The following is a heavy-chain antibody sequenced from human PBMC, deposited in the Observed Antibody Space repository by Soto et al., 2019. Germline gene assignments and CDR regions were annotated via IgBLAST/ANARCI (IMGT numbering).Heavy chain of an antibody. Sequence: SETLSLTCFVSGGSIRSYYWTWIRQPPGKGLEWLGYIFYSGSTFYNPSLKSRVTISIHTSKSQFSLQLTSVTAADTAVYYCARGAADTAMVDPWGKGTLVTVSS. CDR3: ARGAADTAMVDP. V-gene: IGHV4-59*01. J-gene: IGHJ5*02. CDR2: IFYSGST. CDR1: GGSIRSYY. D-gene: IGHD5-18*01.